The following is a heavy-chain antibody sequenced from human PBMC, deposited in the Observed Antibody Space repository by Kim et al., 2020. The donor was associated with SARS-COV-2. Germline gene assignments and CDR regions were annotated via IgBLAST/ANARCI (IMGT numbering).Heavy chain of an antibody. CDR2: ISGSGGSA. CDR1: GFTFSGYA. D-gene: IGHD2-15*01. CDR3: AKSNLRLLWSPLGY. Sequence: GGSLRLSCAASGFTFSGYAMTWVRQAPGKGLEWVSAISGSGGSAYYADSVKGRFTISRDNTKNTLYLQMSSLRAEDTAVYYCAKSNLRLLWSPLGYWGQGTLVTVSS. V-gene: IGHV3-23*01. J-gene: IGHJ4*02.